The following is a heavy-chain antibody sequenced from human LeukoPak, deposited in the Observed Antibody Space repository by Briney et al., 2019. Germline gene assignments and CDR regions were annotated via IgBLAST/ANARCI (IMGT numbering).Heavy chain of an antibody. J-gene: IGHJ4*02. Sequence: GGSLRLSCAASGFTFSSYSMNWVRQAPGEGLEWVSSISSSSSYIYYADSVKGRFTISRDNAKNSLYLQMNSLRAEDTAVYYCARAGYSSGWYTDYWGQGTLVTVSS. CDR3: ARAGYSSGWYTDY. CDR2: ISSSSSYI. D-gene: IGHD6-19*01. CDR1: GFTFSSYS. V-gene: IGHV3-21*01.